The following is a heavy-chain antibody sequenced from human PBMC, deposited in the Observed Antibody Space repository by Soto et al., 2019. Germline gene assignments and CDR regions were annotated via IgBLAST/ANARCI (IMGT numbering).Heavy chain of an antibody. D-gene: IGHD2-8*01. Sequence: SETLSLTCAVYGGSFSGYYWSWIRQPPGKGLEWIGEINHSGSTYYNPSLKSRVTISVDTSKNQFSLKLSSVTAADTAVYYCARGKRTYDNYYYGMDVWGQGTTVTVSS. CDR1: GGSFSGYY. J-gene: IGHJ6*02. V-gene: IGHV4-34*01. CDR2: INHSGST. CDR3: ARGKRTYDNYYYGMDV.